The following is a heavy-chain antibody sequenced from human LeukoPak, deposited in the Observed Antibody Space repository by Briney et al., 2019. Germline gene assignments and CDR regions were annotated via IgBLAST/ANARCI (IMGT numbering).Heavy chain of an antibody. J-gene: IGHJ5*02. CDR3: AIVMITFGGVIDP. Sequence: ASVKVSCKASGYTFTGYYMHWVRQAPGQGLEWMGWINPNSGGTNYAQKFQGRVTMTRDTSISTAYMELSRLGSDDTAVYYCAIVMITFGGVIDPWGQGTLVTVSS. CDR2: INPNSGGT. CDR1: GYTFTGYY. V-gene: IGHV1-2*02. D-gene: IGHD3-16*01.